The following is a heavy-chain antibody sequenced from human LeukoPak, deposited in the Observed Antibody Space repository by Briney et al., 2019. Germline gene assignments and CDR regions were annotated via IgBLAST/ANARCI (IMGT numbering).Heavy chain of an antibody. CDR2: INHSGST. CDR1: GGSFSGYY. V-gene: IGHV4-34*01. Sequence: SETLSLTCAVYGGSFSGYYWSWIRQPPGKGLEWIGEINHSGSTNYNPSLKSRVTISVDTSKNQFSLKLSSVTAADTAVYYCARSYYYYGMDVWGQGTTVTVSS. CDR3: ARSYYYYGMDV. J-gene: IGHJ6*02.